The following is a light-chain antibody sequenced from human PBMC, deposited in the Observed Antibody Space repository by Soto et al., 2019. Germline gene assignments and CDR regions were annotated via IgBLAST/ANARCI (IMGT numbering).Light chain of an antibody. CDR1: QSVSTN. V-gene: IGKV3-15*01. J-gene: IGKJ1*01. Sequence: DIVMTQSPATLSVSPGERATLSCRASQSVSTNLAWYQQKPGQAPRLLIYGASTRATGIPARFSGSGSGTEFTLTFSSLQSEDFAVYYCQQYNNWPPDRTFGQGTKVEIK. CDR2: GAS. CDR3: QQYNNWPPDRT.